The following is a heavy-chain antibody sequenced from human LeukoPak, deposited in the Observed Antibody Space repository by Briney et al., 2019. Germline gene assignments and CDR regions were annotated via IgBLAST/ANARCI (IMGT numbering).Heavy chain of an antibody. Sequence: PGGSLRLSCAASGFTFSSYAMHWVRQAPGKGLEWVAVISYDGGNKYYADSVKGRFTISRDNSKNTLYLQMNSLRAEDTAVYYCARSGYYDSNWFDPRGQGTLVTVSS. CDR2: ISYDGGNK. J-gene: IGHJ5*02. CDR3: ARSGYYDSNWFDP. CDR1: GFTFSSYA. D-gene: IGHD3-22*01. V-gene: IGHV3-30-3*01.